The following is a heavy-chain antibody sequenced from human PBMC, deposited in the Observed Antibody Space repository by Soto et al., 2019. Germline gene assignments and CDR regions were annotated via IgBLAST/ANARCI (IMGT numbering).Heavy chain of an antibody. Sequence: GGSLRLSCAASGFTFSSYAMHWVRQAPGKGLEYVSAISSNGGSTYYANSVKGRFTISRDNSKNTLYLQMGSLRAEDMAVYYCARVHQVVPAHEYSSSDGLCFDYWGQGTLVTVSS. CDR3: ARVHQVVPAHEYSSSDGLCFDY. V-gene: IGHV3-64*01. CDR2: ISSNGGST. D-gene: IGHD6-6*01. CDR1: GFTFSSYA. J-gene: IGHJ4*02.